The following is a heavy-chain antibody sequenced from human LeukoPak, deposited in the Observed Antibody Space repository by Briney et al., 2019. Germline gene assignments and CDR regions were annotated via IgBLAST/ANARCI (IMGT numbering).Heavy chain of an antibody. CDR3: ARDLGGVTDY. V-gene: IGHV3-48*03. D-gene: IGHD2-21*02. CDR1: GFTFSRYE. Sequence: PGGSLRLSCAASGFTFSRYEMKWVGQAQGKGGEWVSYISRSGDTIYFADSLKGRFTISRDNAKNTLYLQMNSLRAEDTAVYYCARDLGGVTDYWGQGTLVTVSS. J-gene: IGHJ4*02. CDR2: ISRSGDTI.